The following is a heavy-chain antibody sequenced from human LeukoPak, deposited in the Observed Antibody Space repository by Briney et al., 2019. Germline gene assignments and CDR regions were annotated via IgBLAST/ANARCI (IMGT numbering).Heavy chain of an antibody. CDR1: GYSFASQW. CDR2: IYPGDSDT. D-gene: IGHD2-2*01. CDR3: ARRDGYCSSTSCYADYYYGMDV. Sequence: GESLKISCKGAGYSFASQWIGWVRQMPGKGLEWMGIIYPGDSDTTYSPSFQGQVTISADKSISTAYLQWSSLKASDTAMYYCARRDGYCSSTSCYADYYYGMDVWGQGTTVTVSS. J-gene: IGHJ6*02. V-gene: IGHV5-51*01.